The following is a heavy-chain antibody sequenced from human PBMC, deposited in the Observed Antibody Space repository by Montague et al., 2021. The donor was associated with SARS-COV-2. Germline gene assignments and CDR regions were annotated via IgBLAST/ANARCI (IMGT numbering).Heavy chain of an antibody. D-gene: IGHD3-10*01. CDR3: ARFFGPYYYGLDV. J-gene: IGHJ6*02. CDR2: IYYTGNT. V-gene: IGHV4-59*13. Sequence: SETLSLTCTVSGGPLSTYYWSWIRQPPGKGLECIGYIYYTGNTNYNPSLESRVTISVDTSKNQFSLKLGSVSAADTAVYYCARFFGPYYYGLDVWGQGTTVTVSS. CDR1: GGPLSTYY.